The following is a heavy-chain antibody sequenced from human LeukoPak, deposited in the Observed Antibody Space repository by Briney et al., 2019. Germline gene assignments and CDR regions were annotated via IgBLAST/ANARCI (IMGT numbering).Heavy chain of an antibody. D-gene: IGHD3-10*01. CDR3: ARVYYGSGSYYNLFDY. J-gene: IGHJ4*02. CDR1: GFTFSDYY. CDR2: IYYSGST. V-gene: IGHV4-31*02. Sequence: LRLSCAASGFTFSDYYMSWIRQHPGKGLEWIGYIYYSGSTYYNPSLKSRVTISVDTSKNQFSLKLSSVTAADTAVYYCARVYYGSGSYYNLFDYWGQGTLVTVSS.